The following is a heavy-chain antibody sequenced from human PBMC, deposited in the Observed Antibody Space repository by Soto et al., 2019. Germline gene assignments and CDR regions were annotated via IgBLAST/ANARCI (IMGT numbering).Heavy chain of an antibody. CDR3: ARVYSSLSSYDY. V-gene: IGHV3-74*01. D-gene: IGHD5-18*01. CDR1: GFTFSTFW. J-gene: IGHJ4*02. Sequence: GESLKISCAASGFTFSTFWMHWVRQAPGKGLVWVSRISSDGSRTSYADSVKGRFTISRDNAKNTLYLQMNSLRAEDTAIYYCARVYSSLSSYDYWGKGTLVTVSS. CDR2: ISSDGSRT.